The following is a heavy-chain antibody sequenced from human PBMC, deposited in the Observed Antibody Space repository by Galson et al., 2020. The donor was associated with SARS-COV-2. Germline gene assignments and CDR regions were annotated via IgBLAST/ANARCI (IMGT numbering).Heavy chain of an antibody. Sequence: GESLKISCAASGFIFANYGINWVRQAPGKGLEWVSYISSGSGFIYYADSMRGRFTISRDDAKNSVFLEMNSLSADDTAAYFCARRAEGVVVEPRGAYWYFDLWGRGTLVTVSA. CDR1: GFIFANYG. V-gene: IGHV3-21*01. J-gene: IGHJ2*01. CDR3: ARRAEGVVVEPRGAYWYFDL. CDR2: ISSGSGFI. D-gene: IGHD2-15*01.